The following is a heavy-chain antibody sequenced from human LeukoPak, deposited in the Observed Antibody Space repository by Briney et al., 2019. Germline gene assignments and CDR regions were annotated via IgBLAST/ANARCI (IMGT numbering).Heavy chain of an antibody. Sequence: SETLSLTCTVSGGSLSGFYWSWIRQLPGKGLEWVGCIYYSGSTNYNPSLKSRVTISVDAYKNQFSLRLMSVPAADTAVYYCGREPDTVTIGGWGHGTLVTVSS. CDR3: GREPDTVTIGG. V-gene: IGHV4-59*01. D-gene: IGHD4-17*01. CDR2: IYYSGST. J-gene: IGHJ4*01. CDR1: GGSLSGFY.